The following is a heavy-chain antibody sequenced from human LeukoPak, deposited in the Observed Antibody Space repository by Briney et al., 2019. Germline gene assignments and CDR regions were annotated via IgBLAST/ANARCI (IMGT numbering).Heavy chain of an antibody. Sequence: PSETLSLTCTVSGGSISSGSYYWRWLRQPAGKGLEWIGRIYTSGGTNDNPSLKSRVTISVDTSKNQFSLKLNSVTAADTAVYYCARGPHSSGYYPLFDYWGQGTLVTVSS. CDR2: IYTSGGT. CDR3: ARGPHSSGYYPLFDY. CDR1: GGSISSGSYY. J-gene: IGHJ4*02. D-gene: IGHD3-22*01. V-gene: IGHV4-61*02.